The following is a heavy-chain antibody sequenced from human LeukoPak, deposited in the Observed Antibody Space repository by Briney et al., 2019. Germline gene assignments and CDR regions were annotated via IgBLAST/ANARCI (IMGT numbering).Heavy chain of an antibody. J-gene: IGHJ3*01. V-gene: IGHV4-59*01. CDR1: GGSINNYY. Sequence: SETLSLTCTVSGGSINNYYWSWIRQPPGKGLEWIGYIYYSGSTNYNPSLKSRVTISVDTSKNQFSLKLSSVTAADTAVYYCARDPAQITIFGVVIPAAFDVWGQGTMVTVSS. D-gene: IGHD3-3*01. CDR3: ARDPAQITIFGVVIPAAFDV. CDR2: IYYSGST.